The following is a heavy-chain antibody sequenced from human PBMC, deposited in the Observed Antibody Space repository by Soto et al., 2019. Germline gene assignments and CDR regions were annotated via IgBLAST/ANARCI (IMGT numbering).Heavy chain of an antibody. D-gene: IGHD1-1*01. V-gene: IGHV4-34*02. CDR3: ARRFSGTGRYFDY. CDR1: GASFSGYY. CDR2: INKSGST. J-gene: IGHJ4*02. Sequence: QVQLQQWGAGLLKPSETLSLSCAVYGASFSGYYWNWIRQPTGKGLEWIGEINKSGSTNYSPSLKTRVTISVDTSKQQFSLRVSSVTAADTAVYYCARRFSGTGRYFDYWGQGTLVTVSS.